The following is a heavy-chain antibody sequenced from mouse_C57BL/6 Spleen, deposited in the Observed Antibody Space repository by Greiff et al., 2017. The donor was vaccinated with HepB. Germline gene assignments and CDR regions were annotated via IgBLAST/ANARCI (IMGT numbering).Heavy chain of an antibody. CDR3: ARWDDGYYVSFDY. CDR2: INPSTGGT. J-gene: IGHJ2*01. Sequence: EVQLQQSGPELVKPGASVKISCKASGYSFTGYYMNWVKQSPEKSLEWIGEINPSTGGTTYNQKFKAKATLTVDKSSSTAYMQLKSLTSEDSAVYYCARWDDGYYVSFDYWGQGTTLTVSS. D-gene: IGHD2-3*01. V-gene: IGHV1-42*01. CDR1: GYSFTGYY.